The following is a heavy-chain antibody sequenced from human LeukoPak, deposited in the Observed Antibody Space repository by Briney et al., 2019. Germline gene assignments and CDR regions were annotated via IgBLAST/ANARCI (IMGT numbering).Heavy chain of an antibody. CDR3: ARGNYYGPPDY. CDR2: IYYSGST. Sequence: PSGAPSPPRTFSCGSPRRGGYYLRRIRPPPREGPGWIGYIYYSGSTYYNPSLKSRVTISVDTSKNQFSPKLSSVTAADTAVYYCARGNYYGPPDYWGQGTLVTVSS. J-gene: IGHJ4*02. CDR1: CGSPRRGGYY. D-gene: IGHD3-10*01. V-gene: IGHV4-31*02.